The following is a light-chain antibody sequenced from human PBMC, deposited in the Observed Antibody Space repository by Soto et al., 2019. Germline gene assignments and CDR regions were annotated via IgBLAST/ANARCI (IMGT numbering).Light chain of an antibody. Sequence: QSALTQPASVSGAPGQSITISCTGTSSDVGGYNYVSWYRQHPGKAPKLMIYDVSNRPSGVSNRFSGSESGNTASLTISGLQAEDEADYYCSSYTSSSTLLYVFGTGTKVTVL. V-gene: IGLV2-14*01. CDR1: SSDVGGYNY. CDR3: SSYTSSSTLLYV. CDR2: DVS. J-gene: IGLJ1*01.